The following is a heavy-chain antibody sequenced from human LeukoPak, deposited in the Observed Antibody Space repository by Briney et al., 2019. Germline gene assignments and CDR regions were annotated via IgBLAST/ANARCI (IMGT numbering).Heavy chain of an antibody. CDR2: INWNGGST. Sequence: RPGGSLRLSCAASGFTFDDYGMSWVRQAPGKGLERVSGINWNGGSTGYADSVKGRFTVSRDNAKSSLYLQMNSLRAEDTALYYCARGLSDYGDYRTPDDYWGQGTLVTVSS. V-gene: IGHV3-20*04. CDR1: GFTFDDYG. J-gene: IGHJ4*02. CDR3: ARGLSDYGDYRTPDDY. D-gene: IGHD4-17*01.